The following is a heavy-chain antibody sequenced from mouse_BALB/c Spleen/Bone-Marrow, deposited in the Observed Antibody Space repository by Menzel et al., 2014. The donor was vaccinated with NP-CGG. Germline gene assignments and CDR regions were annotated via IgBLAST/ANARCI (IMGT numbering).Heavy chain of an antibody. V-gene: IGHV7-3*02. Sequence: EVQGVESGGGLVQPGGSLRLSCATSGFTFTDYYMSWVRQPPGKALEWLGSIRNKPNGYTTEYSASVKGRFTISRDNSQSILYLQMNTLRAEDSATYYCARDDYGRGYWGQGTTLTVSS. CDR2: IRNKPNGYTT. D-gene: IGHD1-1*01. J-gene: IGHJ2*01. CDR3: ARDDYGRGY. CDR1: GFTFTDYY.